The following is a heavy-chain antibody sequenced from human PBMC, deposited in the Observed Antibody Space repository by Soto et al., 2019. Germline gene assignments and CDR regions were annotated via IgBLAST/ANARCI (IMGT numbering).Heavy chain of an antibody. Sequence: VGSLRLSCAASGFTFSSYGMHWVGQAPGKGLEWVAVISYDGSNKYYADSVKGRFTISRDNSKNTLYLQMNSLRAEDTAVYYCAKVSYYDSSGSLDAFDIWGQGTMVTVSS. CDR1: GFTFSSYG. CDR3: AKVSYYDSSGSLDAFDI. CDR2: ISYDGSNK. D-gene: IGHD3-22*01. J-gene: IGHJ3*02. V-gene: IGHV3-30*18.